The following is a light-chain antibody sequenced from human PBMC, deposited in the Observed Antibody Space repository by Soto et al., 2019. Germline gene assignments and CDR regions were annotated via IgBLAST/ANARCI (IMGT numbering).Light chain of an antibody. CDR2: RTS. CDR1: QSVSSSY. Sequence: EVVLTQSPGTLSLSPGERATLSCRASQSVSSSYLAWYQQKPGQAPRLLIYRTSNRATGIPDRFSGSGSGTDFTLTISSLQAEDVAVYYCQQYYSTPLTFGGGTKVDIK. CDR3: QQYYSTPLT. J-gene: IGKJ4*01. V-gene: IGKV3-20*01.